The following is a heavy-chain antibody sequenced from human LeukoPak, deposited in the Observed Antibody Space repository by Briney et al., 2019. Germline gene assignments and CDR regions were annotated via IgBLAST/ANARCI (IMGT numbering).Heavy chain of an antibody. D-gene: IGHD3-22*01. CDR2: IIPIFGTA. V-gene: IGHV1-69*13. CDR3: ARDGGLYYDSSGYIPLWFDP. Sequence: ASVKVSCKASGGTFSSYAISWVRQAPGQGLEWMGGIIPIFGTANYAQKFQGRVTITADESTSTAYMELSSLRSEDTAVYYCARDGGLYYDSSGYIPLWFDPWGQGTLVTVSS. J-gene: IGHJ5*02. CDR1: GGTFSSYA.